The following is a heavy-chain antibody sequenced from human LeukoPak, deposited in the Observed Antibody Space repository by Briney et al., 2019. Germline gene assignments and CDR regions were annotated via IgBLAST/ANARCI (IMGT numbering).Heavy chain of an antibody. J-gene: IGHJ4*02. D-gene: IGHD3-22*01. Sequence: ASVKVSCKASGYTFTGYYMHWVRQAPGQGLEWMGWINPNSGGTNYAQKFRGRVTMTRDTSISTAYMELSRLRSDDTAVYYCARFEPDYYDSSGYPRWGQGTLVTVSS. V-gene: IGHV1-2*02. CDR1: GYTFTGYY. CDR2: INPNSGGT. CDR3: ARFEPDYYDSSGYPR.